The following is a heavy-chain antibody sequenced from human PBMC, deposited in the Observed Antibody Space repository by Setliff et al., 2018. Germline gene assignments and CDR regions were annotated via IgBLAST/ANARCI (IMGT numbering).Heavy chain of an antibody. CDR2: ISSSGRTI. V-gene: IGHV3-11*04. J-gene: IGHJ6*02. D-gene: IGHD5-12*01. Sequence: PGGSLRLSCAASGFTFSDYYMSWIRQAPGKGLEWVSYISSSGRTIYYADSVKGRFTISRDNAKNSLYLQMNSLRAEDTAVYYCARGSGYLTSFYYYYYGMDVWGQGTTVTVSS. CDR1: GFTFSDYY. CDR3: ARGSGYLTSFYYYYYGMDV.